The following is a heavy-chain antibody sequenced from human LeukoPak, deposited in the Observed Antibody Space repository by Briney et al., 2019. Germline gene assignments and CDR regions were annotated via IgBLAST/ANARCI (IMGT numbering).Heavy chain of an antibody. Sequence: GSSVKVSCKASGGTFSSYAISWVRQAPGQGPEWMGGIIPIFGTANYAQKFQGRVTITADESTSTAYMELSSLRSEDTAVYYCASDDSSGYYFDYWGQGTLVTVSS. D-gene: IGHD3-22*01. V-gene: IGHV1-69*01. J-gene: IGHJ4*02. CDR1: GGTFSSYA. CDR2: IIPIFGTA. CDR3: ASDDSSGYYFDY.